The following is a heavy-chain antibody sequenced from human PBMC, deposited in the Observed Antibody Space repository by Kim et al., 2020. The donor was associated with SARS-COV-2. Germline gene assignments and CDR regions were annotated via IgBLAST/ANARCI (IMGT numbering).Heavy chain of an antibody. V-gene: IGHV4-39*01. J-gene: IGHJ3*02. CDR2: IYYSGST. D-gene: IGHD3-22*01. CDR1: GGSISSSSYY. CDR3: ARQGPLDYYDSRPGDAFDI. Sequence: SETLSLTCTXSGGSISSSSYYWGWIRQPPGKGLEWIGSIYYSGSTYYNPSLKSRVTISVDTSKNQFSLKLSSVTAADTAVYYCARQGPLDYYDSRPGDAFDIWGQGTMVTVSS.